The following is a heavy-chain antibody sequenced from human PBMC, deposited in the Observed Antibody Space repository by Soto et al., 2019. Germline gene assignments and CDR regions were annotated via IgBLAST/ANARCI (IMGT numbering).Heavy chain of an antibody. CDR2: ISAYNDNT. J-gene: IGHJ4*02. CDR1: GYTFTSYG. V-gene: IGHV1-18*01. Sequence: QVQLVQSGAEVKKPGASVKVSCKASGYTFTSYGISWVRQALGQGLEWLGWISAYNDNTNYAQKLHGRVTMTTDTSTRTAYMELRSMRSDDTAVYYCELTAVATTVSGGQGTLVTFSS. CDR3: ELTAVATTVS. D-gene: IGHD4-4*01.